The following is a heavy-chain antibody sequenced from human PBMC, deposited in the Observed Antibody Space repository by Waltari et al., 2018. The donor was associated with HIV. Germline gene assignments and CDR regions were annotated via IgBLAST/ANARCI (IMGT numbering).Heavy chain of an antibody. CDR3: ARRQGDYRTAFNI. D-gene: IGHD4-17*01. J-gene: IGHJ3*02. CDR2: IYPGDSDT. V-gene: IGHV5-51*01. CDR1: GNSFSSHW. Sequence: EIQLVQSGGEMKKAGESLRISCKASGNSFSSHWIGWVRQLPGKGLEWMGIIYPGDSDTIYSPSFQGQVTSSVDKSITTAYLQWSSLKASDTAIYYCARRQGDYRTAFNIWGQGTMVTVSP.